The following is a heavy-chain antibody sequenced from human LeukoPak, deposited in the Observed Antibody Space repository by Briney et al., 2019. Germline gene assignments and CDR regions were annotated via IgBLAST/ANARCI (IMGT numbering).Heavy chain of an antibody. CDR2: IYYSGNT. V-gene: IGHV4-59*01. CDR3: ARGKRDGNNYY. Sequence: GSLRLSCAASGFTFSSYSMNWVRQPPGKGLEWIGYIYYSGNTYYNPSLKSRVTISVDTSKNQLSLKLSSVTAADTAVYYCARGKRDGNNYYWGQGTLVTVSS. J-gene: IGHJ4*02. CDR1: GFTFSSYS. D-gene: IGHD5-24*01.